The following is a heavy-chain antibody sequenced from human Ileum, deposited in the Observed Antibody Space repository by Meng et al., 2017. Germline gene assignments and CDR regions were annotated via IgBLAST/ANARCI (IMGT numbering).Heavy chain of an antibody. Sequence: GGSLRLSCAASGFIYRNYWMTWVRQGPGKGLEWVANINEDGNTIYYVDSVKGRFTVSRDNAKNSLHLQMNSLRAEDTAVYLCARIGYSSSSLDYWGQGTLVTVSS. J-gene: IGHJ4*02. V-gene: IGHV3-7*01. CDR2: INEDGNTI. CDR3: ARIGYSSSSLDY. D-gene: IGHD6-6*01. CDR1: GFIYRNYW.